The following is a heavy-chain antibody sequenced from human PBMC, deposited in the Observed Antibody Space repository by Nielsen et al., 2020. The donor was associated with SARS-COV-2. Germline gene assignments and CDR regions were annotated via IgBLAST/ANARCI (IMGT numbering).Heavy chain of an antibody. V-gene: IGHV4-59*13. CDR2: IYESGNT. D-gene: IGHD3-16*01. CDR1: GEFITSYY. CDR3: ARAPSYYYGMDV. J-gene: IGHJ6*02. Sequence: SETLSLTCSVSGEFITSYYWTWIRQPPGKGLEWIGYIYESGNTDYNPSLKSRVTISIDPSMNQFSLKLRAVTAADTAVYYCARAPSYYYGMDVWSQGSTVTVSS.